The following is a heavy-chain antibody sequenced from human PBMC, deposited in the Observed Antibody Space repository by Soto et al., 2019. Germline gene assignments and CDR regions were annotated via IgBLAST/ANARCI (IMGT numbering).Heavy chain of an antibody. J-gene: IGHJ4*02. V-gene: IGHV3-23*01. D-gene: IGHD3-10*01. Sequence: EVQLLESGGRLVLPGGSLRLSCAASGFTFTSSAMNWVRQAPGKGLEWVSGISSSGGLTYYAESVKGRFSISRDNSKNTLYPQMNSLSAEATAVYYCAKVGFSFDYWGQGTLVTVSS. CDR2: ISSSGGLT. CDR1: GFTFTSSA. CDR3: AKVGFSFDY.